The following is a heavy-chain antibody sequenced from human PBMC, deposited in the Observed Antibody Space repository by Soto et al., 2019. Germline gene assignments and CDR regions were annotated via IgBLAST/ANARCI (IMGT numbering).Heavy chain of an antibody. Sequence: PGESLKISCRTSGYSFPTYWIAWVRQRPGKGLEWMGAVYPGDSDTKYSPSFQGHVTISADRSIGTAFLQWSSRNASDTPMYYCARGLNWNYSMNRLDTWGQGT. J-gene: IGHJ5*02. D-gene: IGHD4-4*01. CDR2: VYPGDSDT. V-gene: IGHV5-51*01. CDR1: GYSFPTYW. CDR3: ARGLNWNYSMNRLDT.